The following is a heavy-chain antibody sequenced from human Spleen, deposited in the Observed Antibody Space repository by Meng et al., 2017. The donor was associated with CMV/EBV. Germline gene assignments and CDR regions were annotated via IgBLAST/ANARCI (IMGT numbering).Heavy chain of an antibody. D-gene: IGHD5-24*01. Sequence: QVQLQQWGAGLLTPSETLSLTCAVYGGSFSDYFWSWIRQPPGKGLECIGEINHSGSTNYNPSLKSRVTMSLDTSKNQFSLKLSSVTAADTAVYYCASGPYNYDYWGQGTLVTVSS. CDR1: GGSFSDYF. J-gene: IGHJ4*02. V-gene: IGHV4-34*01. CDR2: INHSGST. CDR3: ASGPYNYDY.